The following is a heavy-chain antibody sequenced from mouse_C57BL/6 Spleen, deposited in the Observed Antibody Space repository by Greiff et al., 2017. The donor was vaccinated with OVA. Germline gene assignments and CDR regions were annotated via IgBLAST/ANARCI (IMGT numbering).Heavy chain of an antibody. V-gene: IGHV1-47*01. Sequence: QVQLKESGAELVKPGASVKMSCKASGYTFTTYPIEWMKQTHGKSLEWIGNFHPYNDDTKYNEKFKGKATLTVEKSSSTVYLELSRLTSDDSAVYYCARRYGYDGAWFAYWGQGTLVTVSA. CDR1: GYTFTTYP. J-gene: IGHJ3*01. D-gene: IGHD2-2*01. CDR2: FHPYNDDT. CDR3: ARRYGYDGAWFAY.